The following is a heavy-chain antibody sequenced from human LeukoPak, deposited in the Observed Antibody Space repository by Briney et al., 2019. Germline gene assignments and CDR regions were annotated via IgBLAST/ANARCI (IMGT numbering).Heavy chain of an antibody. Sequence: GGSLRLSCAASGFTFSSYDMHWVRQATGEGLEWVSAIGTAGDTYYPGSVKGRFTISRENAKNSLYLQMNSLRAEDTAVYYCAALGLGIEGNDAFDIWGQGTMVTVSS. CDR2: IGTAGDT. V-gene: IGHV3-13*01. D-gene: IGHD7-27*01. CDR3: AALGLGIEGNDAFDI. CDR1: GFTFSSYD. J-gene: IGHJ3*02.